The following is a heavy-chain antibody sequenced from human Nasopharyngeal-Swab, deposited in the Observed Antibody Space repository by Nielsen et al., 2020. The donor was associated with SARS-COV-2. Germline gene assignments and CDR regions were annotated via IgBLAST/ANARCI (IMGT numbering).Heavy chain of an antibody. CDR2: VYISGTT. V-gene: IGHV4-61*02. Sequence: SETLSLTCTVSNVSITRGSYYWSWIRQPAGKGLEWIGRVYISGTTMYNPSLKSRVAISIDTSKNQFCLNLRSVTATDSAVYYCAREDIWKTSCYYFDYWGPGSLVTFSS. D-gene: IGHD5-12*01. CDR1: NVSITRGSYY. J-gene: IGHJ4*02. CDR3: AREDIWKTSCYYFDY.